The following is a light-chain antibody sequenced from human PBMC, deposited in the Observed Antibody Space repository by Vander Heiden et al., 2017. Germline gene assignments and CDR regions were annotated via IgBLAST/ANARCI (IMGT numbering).Light chain of an antibody. Sequence: EIVLTQSPGTLSLSPGERATLSCSASQSVSSSYLAWYPQKPVQAPRLLIYGASSRATGIPDRFSGSGSGTDFTLTISRLEPEDFAVYFCQQYGSSPRTFGQGTKVEIK. CDR3: QQYGSSPRT. J-gene: IGKJ1*01. CDR2: GAS. CDR1: QSVSSSY. V-gene: IGKV3-20*01.